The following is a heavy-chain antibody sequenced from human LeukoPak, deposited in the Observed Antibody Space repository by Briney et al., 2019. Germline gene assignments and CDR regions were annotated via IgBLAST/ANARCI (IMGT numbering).Heavy chain of an antibody. CDR3: ARGRRNYYDSSGYYYNDY. V-gene: IGHV4-34*01. D-gene: IGHD3-22*01. CDR1: GGSFSGYY. J-gene: IGHJ4*02. Sequence: SETLSLTCAVYGGSFSGYYWSWIRQPPGKGLEWIGESNHSGSTNYNPSLKSRVTISVDTSKNQFSLKLSSVTAADTAVYYCARGRRNYYDSSGYYYNDYWGQGTLVTVSS. CDR2: SNHSGST.